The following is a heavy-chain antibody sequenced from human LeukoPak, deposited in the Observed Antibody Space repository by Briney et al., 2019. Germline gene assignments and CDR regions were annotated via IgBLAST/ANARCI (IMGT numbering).Heavy chain of an antibody. J-gene: IGHJ4*02. V-gene: IGHV1-69*05. Sequence: GASVKVSCKASGGTFSSYAISWVRQAPGQGLEWMGRIIPIFGTANYAQKFQGRVTITTDESTSTAYMELSGLRSEDTAVYYCARGELASIAATRFDYWGQGTLVTVSS. CDR1: GGTFSSYA. D-gene: IGHD6-6*01. CDR2: IIPIFGTA. CDR3: ARGELASIAATRFDY.